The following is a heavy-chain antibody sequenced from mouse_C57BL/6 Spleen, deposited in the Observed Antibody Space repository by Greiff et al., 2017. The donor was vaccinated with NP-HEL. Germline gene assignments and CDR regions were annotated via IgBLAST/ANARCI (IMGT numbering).Heavy chain of an antibody. D-gene: IGHD1-1*01. CDR1: GFTFSSYG. V-gene: IGHV5-6*01. Sequence: EVQGVESGEGLVKPGGSLKLSCAASGFTFSSYGMSWVRQTPDKRLEWVATISSGGSYTYYPDSVKGRFTISRDNAKNTLYLQMSSLKSEDTAMYYCARPYGSAMDYWGQGTSVTVSS. CDR2: ISSGGSYT. J-gene: IGHJ4*01. CDR3: ARPYGSAMDY.